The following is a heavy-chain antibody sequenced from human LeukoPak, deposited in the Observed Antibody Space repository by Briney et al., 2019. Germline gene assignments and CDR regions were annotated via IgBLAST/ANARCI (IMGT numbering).Heavy chain of an antibody. D-gene: IGHD3-10*01. V-gene: IGHV4-4*02. Sequence: SETLSLTCAVSGGSISSSNWWSWVRQPPGKGLEWIGEIYHSGSTNYNPSLKSRVTISVDKSKNQFSLKLSSVTAADTAVYYCARVIPYYGSNGWFDPWGQGTLVTVSS. CDR1: GGSISSSNW. CDR3: ARVIPYYGSNGWFDP. J-gene: IGHJ5*02. CDR2: IYHSGST.